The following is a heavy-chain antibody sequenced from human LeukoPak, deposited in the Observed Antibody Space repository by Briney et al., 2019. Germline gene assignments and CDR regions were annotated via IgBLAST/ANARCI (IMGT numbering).Heavy chain of an antibody. CDR1: GGSFSGFY. J-gene: IGHJ4*02. CDR2: IYRTGDT. Sequence: SETLSLTCTVYGGSFSGFYWTWIRQPPEKGLEWIGEIYRTGDTNYNPSLKSRVTISVDTSKNQFSLKLSSVTAADTAVYYCARNYGDYVVLWGQGTLVTVSS. CDR3: ARNYGDYVVL. V-gene: IGHV4-34*01. D-gene: IGHD4-17*01.